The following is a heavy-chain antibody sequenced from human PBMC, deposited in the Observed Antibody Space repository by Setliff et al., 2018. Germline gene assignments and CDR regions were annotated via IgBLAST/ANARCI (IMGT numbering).Heavy chain of an antibody. V-gene: IGHV1-2*04. CDR1: GYTFTGYY. CDR3: ASGPLWFGELTADP. J-gene: IGHJ5*02. Sequence: ALVKVSCKASGYTFTGYYMHWVRQAPGQGLEWMGWINPNSGGTNYAQKFQGWVTMTRDTSISTAYMELSRLRSDDTAVYYCASGPLWFGELTADPWGQGTLVTVSS. D-gene: IGHD3-10*01. CDR2: INPNSGGT.